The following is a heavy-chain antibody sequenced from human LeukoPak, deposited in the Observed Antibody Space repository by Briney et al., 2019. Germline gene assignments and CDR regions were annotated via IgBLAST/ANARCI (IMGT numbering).Heavy chain of an antibody. J-gene: IGHJ4*02. CDR2: IKQSGST. CDR1: NGSFIGHY. D-gene: IGHD6-13*01. CDR3: ALAAAGTSDY. V-gene: IGHV4-34*01. Sequence: SGTLSLTCAVYNGSFIGHYWTWIRQPPGKGLEWIGEIKQSGSTTYNPSLKSRVSISVDTSKNQFSLKLTSVTAADTAVYYCALAAAGTSDYWGQGTLVTVSS.